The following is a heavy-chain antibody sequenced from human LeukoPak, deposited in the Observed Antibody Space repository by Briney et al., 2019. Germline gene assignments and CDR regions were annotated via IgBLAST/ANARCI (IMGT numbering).Heavy chain of an antibody. V-gene: IGHV3-30*02. J-gene: IGHJ4*02. CDR1: GFTFSSYG. D-gene: IGHD3-10*01. CDR2: IHSDGSNK. CDR3: AKMVWVGESTNDY. Sequence: GGSLRLSCAASGFTFSSYGMHWVRQAPGKGLEWVTFIHSDGSNKYYADSVKGRFTISRGNSKNTLYLQMSSLRAEDTAVHYCAKMVWVGESTNDYWGQGTLVTVSS.